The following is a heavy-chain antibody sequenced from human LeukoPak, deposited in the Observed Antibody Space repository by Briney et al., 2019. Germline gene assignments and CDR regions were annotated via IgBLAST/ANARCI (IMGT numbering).Heavy chain of an antibody. Sequence: PGGSLRLSCAASGFTFSSYGMHWVRQAPGKGLEWVAVISYDGSNKYYADSVKGRFTISRDNSKNTLYLQMNSLRAEDTDVYYCAKDERVVGYCSGGSCHAGLYYWGQGTLVTVSS. CDR3: AKDERVVGYCSGGSCHAGLYY. J-gene: IGHJ4*02. CDR1: GFTFSSYG. V-gene: IGHV3-30*18. CDR2: ISYDGSNK. D-gene: IGHD2-15*01.